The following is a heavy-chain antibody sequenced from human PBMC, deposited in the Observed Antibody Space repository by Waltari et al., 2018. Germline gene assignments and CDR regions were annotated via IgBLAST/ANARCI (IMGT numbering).Heavy chain of an antibody. CDR1: GGSISRYY. J-gene: IGHJ3*02. Sequence: QVQLQESGPGLVKTSETLSLTCTVSGGSISRYYWSWIRQPPGKGLEWIGYIYYSGSTNYNPSLKSRVTISVDTSKNQFSLKLSSVTAADTAVYYCAIGYSSGWYYAFDIWGQGTMVTVSS. D-gene: IGHD6-19*01. CDR2: IYYSGST. V-gene: IGHV4-59*01. CDR3: AIGYSSGWYYAFDI.